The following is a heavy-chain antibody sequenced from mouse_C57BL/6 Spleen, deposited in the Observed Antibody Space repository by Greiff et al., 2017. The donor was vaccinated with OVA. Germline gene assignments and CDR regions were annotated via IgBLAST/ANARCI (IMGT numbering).Heavy chain of an antibody. CDR1: GFTFSSYG. Sequence: EVKLMESGGDLVKPGGSLKLSCAASGFTFSSYGMSWVRQTPDKRLEWVATISSGGSYTYYPDSVKGRFTISRDNAKNALYRQMSSLKSEDTAMYYCARDYGSSYFYAMDYWGQGTSVTVSS. V-gene: IGHV5-6*01. J-gene: IGHJ4*01. D-gene: IGHD1-1*01. CDR2: ISSGGSYT. CDR3: ARDYGSSYFYAMDY.